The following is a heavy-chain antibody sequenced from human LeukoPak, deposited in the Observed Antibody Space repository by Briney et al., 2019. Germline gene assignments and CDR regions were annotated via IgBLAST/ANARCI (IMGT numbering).Heavy chain of an antibody. Sequence: PGGSLRLSCAASGITFSNYAMSWVRQAPGKGLEWVSIIGYRGGSIYYAYSVQGQFTISRDNSKNTLSLQMNGLRPEDTAVYYCAKSWGYTRPYYNYMDVWGKGTTVTVSS. CDR1: GITFSNYA. V-gene: IGHV3-23*01. CDR3: AKSWGYTRPYYNYMDV. J-gene: IGHJ6*03. CDR2: IGYRGGSI. D-gene: IGHD3-16*02.